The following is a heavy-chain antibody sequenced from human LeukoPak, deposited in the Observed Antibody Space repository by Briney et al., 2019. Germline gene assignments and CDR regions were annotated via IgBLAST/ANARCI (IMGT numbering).Heavy chain of an antibody. J-gene: IGHJ6*02. CDR1: GFTVSSNY. CDR2: LYSGGTT. CDR3: ARGSPFYGMDV. Sequence: PGGSLRLSCAASGFTVSSNYMNWVRQAPGKGLEWVSVLYSGGTTYYAYSVKGRFTISGDSSKNTLYLQMNSLRAEDTAVYYCARGSPFYGMDVWAKGPRSPSP. V-gene: IGHV3-53*01.